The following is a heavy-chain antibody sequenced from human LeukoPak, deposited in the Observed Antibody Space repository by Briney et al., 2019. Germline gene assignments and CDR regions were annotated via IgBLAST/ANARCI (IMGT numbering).Heavy chain of an antibody. V-gene: IGHV3-7*01. J-gene: IGHJ4*02. CDR1: GFTFSSYG. Sequence: PGGSLRLSCAASGFTFSSYGMHWVRQAPGKGLEWVANIKQDGSEKYYVDSVKGQFTISRDNAKNSLYLQMNSLRAEDTAVYYCARDGYTSGCYRGQGTLVTVSS. CDR3: ARDGYTSGCY. CDR2: IKQDGSEK. D-gene: IGHD5-12*01.